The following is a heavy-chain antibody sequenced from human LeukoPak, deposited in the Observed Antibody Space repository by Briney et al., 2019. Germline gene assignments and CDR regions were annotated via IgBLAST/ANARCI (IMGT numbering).Heavy chain of an antibody. V-gene: IGHV1-24*01. CDR3: ATIAPWFGEVPDAFDI. D-gene: IGHD3-10*01. CDR2: FDPEDGET. Sequence: EASVKVSCKVSGYTLTELSMHWVRQAPGKGLEWMGGFDPEDGETIYAQKFQGRVTMTEDTSTDTAYMELSSLRSEDTAVYYCATIAPWFGEVPDAFDIWGQGTMVTVSS. J-gene: IGHJ3*02. CDR1: GYTLTELS.